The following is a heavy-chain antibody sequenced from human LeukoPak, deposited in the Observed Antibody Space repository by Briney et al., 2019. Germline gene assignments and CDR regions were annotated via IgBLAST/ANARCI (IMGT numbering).Heavy chain of an antibody. Sequence: PSETLSLTCTVSGYSISSGYYWGWIRQPPGKGLEWIGSIYHSGSTYYNPSLKSRVTISVDTSKNQLSLKLSSVTAADTAVYYCARDRTVRGGIDYWGRGTLVTVSS. CDR3: ARDRTVRGGIDY. CDR2: IYHSGST. J-gene: IGHJ4*02. CDR1: GYSISSGYY. D-gene: IGHD3-10*01. V-gene: IGHV4-38-2*02.